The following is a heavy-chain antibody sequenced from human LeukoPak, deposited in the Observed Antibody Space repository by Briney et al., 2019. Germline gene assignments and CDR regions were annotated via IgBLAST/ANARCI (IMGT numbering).Heavy chain of an antibody. CDR1: GLTFSGFA. J-gene: IGHJ4*02. CDR3: ARDLSSSWYSLAY. Sequence: AGGSLRLSCAASGLTFSGFAMSWVRQAPGKGLEWVSTITPSGGTTYYADSVKGRFTISRDNSKDSLYLQMNNLRAEDTALYYCARDLSSSWYSLAYWGQGTLVTVSS. D-gene: IGHD3-22*01. CDR2: ITPSGGTT. V-gene: IGHV3-23*01.